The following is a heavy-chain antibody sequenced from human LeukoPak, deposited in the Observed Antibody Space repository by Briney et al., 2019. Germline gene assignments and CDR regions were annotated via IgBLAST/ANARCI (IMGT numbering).Heavy chain of an antibody. CDR1: GGSFSGYY. V-gene: IGHV4-59*01. CDR3: ARGNWDGMATISWFDP. Sequence: SETLSLTCAVYGGSFSGYYWSWIRQPPGKGLEWIGYIYYSGSTNYNPSLKSRVTISVDTPKNQFSLKLSSVTAADTAVYYCARGNWDGMATISWFDPWGQGTLVTVSS. D-gene: IGHD5-24*01. J-gene: IGHJ5*02. CDR2: IYYSGST.